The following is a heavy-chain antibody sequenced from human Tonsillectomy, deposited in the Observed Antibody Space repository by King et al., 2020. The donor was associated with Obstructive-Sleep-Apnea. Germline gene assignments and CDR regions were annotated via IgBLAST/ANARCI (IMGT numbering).Heavy chain of an antibody. CDR2: ISGSGGST. CDR3: AKVSTIELRYFDWLAGGDDQPGPHYYFDY. CDR1: GFTFSSYA. D-gene: IGHD3-9*01. V-gene: IGHV3-23*04. J-gene: IGHJ4*02. Sequence: VQLVESGGGLVQPGGSLRLSCAASGFTFSSYAMSWVRQAPGKGLEWVSAISGSGGSTYYADSVKGRFTISRDNSKNTLYLQMNSLRAEDTAVYYCAKVSTIELRYFDWLAGGDDQPGPHYYFDYWGQGTLVTVSS.